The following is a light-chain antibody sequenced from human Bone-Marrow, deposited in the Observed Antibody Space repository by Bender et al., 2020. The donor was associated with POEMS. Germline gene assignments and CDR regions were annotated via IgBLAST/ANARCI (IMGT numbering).Light chain of an antibody. CDR1: NIEKKN. J-gene: IGLJ2*01. CDR3: QVWDVSSDRGV. V-gene: IGLV3-21*02. Sequence: SYVLTQPPSVSVAPGQTARITCGGDNIEKKNVHWYQQKPGQAPVMIVSDDSDRPSGIPERISGSNSGNTATLTLKRVEAGDEADYYCQVWDVSSDRGVFGGGTKLTVL. CDR2: DDS.